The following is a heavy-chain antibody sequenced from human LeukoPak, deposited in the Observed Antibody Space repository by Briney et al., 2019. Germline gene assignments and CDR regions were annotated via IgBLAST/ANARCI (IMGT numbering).Heavy chain of an antibody. D-gene: IGHD6-13*01. CDR3: ARDGSSWYGDVWYFDY. J-gene: IGHJ4*02. CDR1: GGSISSYY. Sequence: PSETLSLTCTVSGGSISSYYWSWIRQPAGKGLEWIGRIYTSGSTNYNPSPKSRVTMSVDTSKNQFSLKLSSVTAADTAVYYCARDGSSWYGDVWYFDYWGQGTLVTVSS. CDR2: IYTSGST. V-gene: IGHV4-4*07.